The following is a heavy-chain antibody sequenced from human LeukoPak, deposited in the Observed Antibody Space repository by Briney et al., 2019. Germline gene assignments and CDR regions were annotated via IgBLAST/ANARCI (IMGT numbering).Heavy chain of an antibody. CDR3: TTYNDRDAFDI. CDR1: GFTFSKDW. CDR2: IKNKIDGGTT. Sequence: GGSLRLSCAGSGFTFSKDWMSWVRQAPGKGLEWVGRIKNKIDGGTTDDAAPVKGRFTISRDDSKNTLYLQMNSLKTEDTAVYYCTTYNDRDAFDIWGQGTMVTVST. D-gene: IGHD1-14*01. J-gene: IGHJ3*02. V-gene: IGHV3-15*01.